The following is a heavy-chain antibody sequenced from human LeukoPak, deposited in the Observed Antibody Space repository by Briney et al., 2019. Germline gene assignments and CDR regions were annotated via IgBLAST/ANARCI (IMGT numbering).Heavy chain of an antibody. J-gene: IGHJ4*02. V-gene: IGHV1-69*10. CDR3: ARSRVGNGDYLFEDV. D-gene: IGHD4-17*01. Sequence: GASVKVSCKASGGTFSSYAISWVRQAPGQGLEWMGWINPNNGGTNYAQKFQGRVTMTRDMSTSTVYMELSSLRSEDTAVYYCARSRVGNGDYLFEDVWGQGTLVTVSS. CDR1: GGTFSSYA. CDR2: INPNNGGT.